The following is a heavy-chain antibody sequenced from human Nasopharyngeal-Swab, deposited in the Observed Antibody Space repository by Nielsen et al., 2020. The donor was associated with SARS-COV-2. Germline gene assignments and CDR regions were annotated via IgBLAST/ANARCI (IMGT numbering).Heavy chain of an antibody. CDR3: AREGITVAAFDP. CDR1: GFPFSRYS. Sequence: GGSLRLSCSASGFPFSRYSMNWVRQAPGKGLEWVSFISSSGDSIYYADSVKGRFAISRDNAKNSLYLQMNSLGAEDTAVYYCAREGITVAAFDPWGLGTPVTVS. CDR2: ISSSGDSI. V-gene: IGHV3-21*01. D-gene: IGHD6-19*01. J-gene: IGHJ5*02.